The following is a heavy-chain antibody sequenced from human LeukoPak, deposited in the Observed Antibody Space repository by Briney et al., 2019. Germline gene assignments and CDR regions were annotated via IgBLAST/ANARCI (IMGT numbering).Heavy chain of an antibody. CDR3: ARDADWGRYDC. V-gene: IGHV3-30*03. Sequence: PGGSLRLSCAASGFTFSSYGMHWVRQAPGKGLEWVAVISYDGSNKYYADSVKGRFTISRDNSKNTLYLQMNSLRADDTAVFYCARDADWGRYDCWGQGTLVTVSS. J-gene: IGHJ4*02. D-gene: IGHD7-27*01. CDR1: GFTFSSYG. CDR2: ISYDGSNK.